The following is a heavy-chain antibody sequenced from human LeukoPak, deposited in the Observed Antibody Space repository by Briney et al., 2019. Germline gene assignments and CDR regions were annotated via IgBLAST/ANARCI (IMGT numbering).Heavy chain of an antibody. J-gene: IGHJ6*02. Sequence: GGSLRLSCAASGFTFSSYAMSWVGQAPGKGLEWVSAISGSGGSTYYADSVKGRFTISRDNSKNTLYLQMNSLRAEDTAVYYCAVHYYDFWSGYYTPDYYYYYGMDVWGQGTTVTVSS. CDR1: GFTFSSYA. V-gene: IGHV3-23*01. CDR2: ISGSGGST. CDR3: AVHYYDFWSGYYTPDYYYYYGMDV. D-gene: IGHD3-3*01.